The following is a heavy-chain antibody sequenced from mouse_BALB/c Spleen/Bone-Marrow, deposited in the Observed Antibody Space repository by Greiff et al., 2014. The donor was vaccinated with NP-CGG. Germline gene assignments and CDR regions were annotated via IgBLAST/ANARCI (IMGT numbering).Heavy chain of an antibody. CDR3: ASLYGHPGY. CDR1: GYSITSGYY. CDR2: ISYDGTN. Sequence: VQLQQSGPGLVKPSQSLSLTCSVTGYSITSGYYWNWIRQFPGNKLEWMGYISYDGTNNYNPSLKNRISITRDTSKNQFFLKLNSVTTEDTATYYWASLYGHPGYWGQGTTLTVSS. D-gene: IGHD1-2*01. J-gene: IGHJ2*01. V-gene: IGHV3-6*02.